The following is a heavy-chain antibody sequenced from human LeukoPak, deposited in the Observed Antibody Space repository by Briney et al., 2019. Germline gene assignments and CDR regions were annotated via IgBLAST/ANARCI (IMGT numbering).Heavy chain of an antibody. CDR3: AKDEPYYYDRSGYYTYYFDF. V-gene: IGHV4-4*07. D-gene: IGHD3-22*01. Sequence: PSETLSLTCTVSGGSISSYYWSWIRQPAGKGLEWIGRIYTSGSTNYNPSLKSRVTISVDKSKNQFSLKLSSVTAADTAVYYCAKDEPYYYDRSGYYTYYFDFWGQGTLVTVSS. CDR2: IYTSGST. CDR1: GGSISSYY. J-gene: IGHJ4*02.